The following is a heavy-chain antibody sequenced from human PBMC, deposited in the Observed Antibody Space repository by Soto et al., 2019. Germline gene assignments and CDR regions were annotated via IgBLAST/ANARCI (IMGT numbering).Heavy chain of an antibody. CDR1: GFTFSSYA. Sequence: EVQLLESGGGLVQSGGSLRLSCAASGFTFSSYAMSWVRQAPGKGLEWVSAIGGSGGRTHYADSVKGRFTISRENVKETLYLQVNSLRAEDTAVYYCAKAATVVVTAPFHYWGQGTLVTVSS. J-gene: IGHJ4*02. CDR3: AKAATVVVTAPFHY. V-gene: IGHV3-23*01. D-gene: IGHD2-21*02. CDR2: IGGSGGRT.